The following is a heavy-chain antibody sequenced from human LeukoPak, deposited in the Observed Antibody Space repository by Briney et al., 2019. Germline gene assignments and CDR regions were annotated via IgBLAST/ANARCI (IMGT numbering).Heavy chain of an antibody. D-gene: IGHD6-13*01. CDR1: GYSFTSYW. Sequence: GESLKISCKGSGYSFTSYWIGWVRQMPGKGLEWMGIIYPGDPDTRYSPPFQGQVTISADKSISTAYLQWSSLKASDTAMYYCARGDTGYSSSWKNWFDPWGQGTLVTVSS. CDR2: IYPGDPDT. V-gene: IGHV5-51*01. J-gene: IGHJ5*02. CDR3: ARGDTGYSSSWKNWFDP.